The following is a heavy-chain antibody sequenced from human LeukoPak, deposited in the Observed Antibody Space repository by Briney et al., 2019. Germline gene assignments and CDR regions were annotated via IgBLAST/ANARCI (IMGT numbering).Heavy chain of an antibody. Sequence: PLETLCLSRAVYGGSFSGYYWRWIRQPPGKGLEWIGEINHSGSTNYNPSLKSRVTISVDTSKNQFSLKLSSVTAADTAVYYCARGCGYCSGGSRGAFDIWGQGA. V-gene: IGHV4-34*01. CDR3: ARGCGYCSGGSRGAFDI. D-gene: IGHD2-15*01. CDR2: INHSGST. J-gene: IGHJ3*02. CDR1: GGSFSGYY.